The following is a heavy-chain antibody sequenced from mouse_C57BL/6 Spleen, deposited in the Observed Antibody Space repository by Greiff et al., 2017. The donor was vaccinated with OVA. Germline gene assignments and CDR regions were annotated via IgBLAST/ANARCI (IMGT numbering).Heavy chain of an antibody. Sequence: EVQLQESGPGLVKPSQSLSLTCSVTGYSITSGYYWNWIRQFPGNKLEWMGYISYDGSNNYNPSLKNRISITRDTSKNQFFLKLNSVTTEDTATYYCAREGYGSSYGDYFDYWGQGTTLTVSS. V-gene: IGHV3-6*01. CDR3: AREGYGSSYGDYFDY. J-gene: IGHJ2*01. D-gene: IGHD1-1*01. CDR2: ISYDGSN. CDR1: GYSITSGYY.